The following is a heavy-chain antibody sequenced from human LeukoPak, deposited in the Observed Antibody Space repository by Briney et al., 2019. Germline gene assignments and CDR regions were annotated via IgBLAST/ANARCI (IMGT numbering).Heavy chain of an antibody. CDR3: ARDQVNKAKYNWFDP. D-gene: IGHD5-18*01. J-gene: IGHJ5*02. V-gene: IGHV1-18*01. CDR2: ISAYNGNT. CDR1: GYTFTSYG. Sequence: ASVKVSCKASGYTFTSYGISWVRQAPGQGLEWMGWISAYNGNTNYAQKLQGRVTMTTDTSTSTAYMELRSLRSDDTAVYYCARDQVNKAKYNWFDPWGQGTLVTVSS.